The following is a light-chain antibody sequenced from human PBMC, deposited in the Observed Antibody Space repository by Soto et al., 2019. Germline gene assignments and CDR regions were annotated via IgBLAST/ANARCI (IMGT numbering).Light chain of an antibody. CDR2: AAS. CDR1: QGISSY. CDR3: QQLNSYPPT. V-gene: IGKV1-9*01. Sequence: IQLTQSPSSLSASVGDRVTVTCRASQGISSYLAWYQHQPGKAPKLLIYAASTLQRGVSSRFRGSGSGTDFTLTISSLQPEDFATYYCQQLNSYPPTFGQGTNLEIK. J-gene: IGKJ2*01.